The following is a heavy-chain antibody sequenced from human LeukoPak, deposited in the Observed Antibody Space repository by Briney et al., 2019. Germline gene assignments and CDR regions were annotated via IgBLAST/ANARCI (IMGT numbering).Heavy chain of an antibody. D-gene: IGHD6-6*01. Sequence: GTSLRLSCEASGFTFSTFPMHWVRQTPDTGLEWVAVISDDGRDIYYADSVKGRFTISRDNSKNTLYLQMNSLSPEDTAVVYCARVGRVSIYPSYMDVWGKGTTVTVSS. J-gene: IGHJ6*03. CDR3: ARVGRVSIYPSYMDV. V-gene: IGHV3-30*04. CDR1: GFTFSTFP. CDR2: ISDDGRDI.